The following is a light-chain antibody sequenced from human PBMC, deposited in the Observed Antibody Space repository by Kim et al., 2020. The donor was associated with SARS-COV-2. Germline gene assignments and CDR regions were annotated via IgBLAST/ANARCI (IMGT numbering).Light chain of an antibody. CDR3: QSYDYTNRWV. Sequence: KTVTIACTASSGSIASHYVQWYQQRPGSAPTTVIYEDNQRPSGVPDRFSGSTDSSSNSAFLTISGLKTEDEADYYCQSYDYTNRWVFGGGTQLTVL. CDR1: SGSIASHY. V-gene: IGLV6-57*02. CDR2: EDN. J-gene: IGLJ3*02.